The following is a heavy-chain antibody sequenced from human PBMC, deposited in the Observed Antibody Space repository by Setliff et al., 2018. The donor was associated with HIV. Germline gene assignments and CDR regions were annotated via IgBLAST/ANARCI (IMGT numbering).Heavy chain of an antibody. CDR2: ISSSGSHT. J-gene: IGHJ4*02. V-gene: IGHV3-48*03. CDR1: GFTFNNYE. D-gene: IGHD3-10*01. Sequence: GGSLRLSCAGSGFTFNNYEMNWVRQTPGKGLEWVSYISSSGSHTYYADSVKGRFTVSRENAKSSLYLQMNSLRAEDTAIYYCAEDKFRGLLWFGELTYWGQGTLVTVSS. CDR3: AEDKFRGLLWFGELTY.